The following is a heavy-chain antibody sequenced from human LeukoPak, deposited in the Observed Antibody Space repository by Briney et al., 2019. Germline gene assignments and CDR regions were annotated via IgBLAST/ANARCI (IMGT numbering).Heavy chain of an antibody. V-gene: IGHV3-73*01. CDR3: TTRTYYYDSSGYYYFDY. J-gene: IGHJ4*02. CDR2: IRSKANSYAT. Sequence: GGSLRLSCAASGFTFSGSAMPWVRQASGKGLEWVGRIRSKANSYATAYAASVKGRFTISRDDSKNTAYLQMNSLKTEDTAVYYCTTRTYYYDSSGYYYFDYWGRGTLVTVSS. CDR1: GFTFSGSA. D-gene: IGHD3-22*01.